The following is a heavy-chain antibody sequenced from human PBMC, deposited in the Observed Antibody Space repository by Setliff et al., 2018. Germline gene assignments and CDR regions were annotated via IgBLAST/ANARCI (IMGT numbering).Heavy chain of an antibody. J-gene: IGHJ2*01. CDR2: IGGRGIST. Sequence: ETLSLTCTVSGYSISSGYIWGWIRQPPGKGLEWVSGIGGRGISTYYADSVKGQFTISRDNSKNTLYLQMNSLRAEDTAVYYCARSPEGAARLRYFDLWGRGTLVTVSS. CDR1: GYSISSGYI. V-gene: IGHV3-23*01. D-gene: IGHD6-6*01. CDR3: ARSPEGAARLRYFDL.